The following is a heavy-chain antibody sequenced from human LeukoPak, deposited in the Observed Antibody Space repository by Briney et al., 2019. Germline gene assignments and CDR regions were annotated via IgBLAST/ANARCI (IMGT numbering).Heavy chain of an antibody. CDR1: GYTFTSYG. V-gene: IGHV1-18*01. J-gene: IGHJ4*02. CDR2: ISAYNGNT. CDR3: ARDGAPYDYVWGSYRYPDYFDY. D-gene: IGHD3-16*02. Sequence: ASVKVSCKASGYTFTSYGISWVRQAPGQGLEWMGWISAYNGNTNYAQKLQGRVTMTTDTSTSTAYMELRSLRPDDTAVYYCARDGAPYDYVWGSYRYPDYFDYWGQGTLVTVSS.